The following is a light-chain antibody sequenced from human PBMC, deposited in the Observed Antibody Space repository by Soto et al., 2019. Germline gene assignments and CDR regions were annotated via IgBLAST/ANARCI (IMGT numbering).Light chain of an antibody. V-gene: IGKV1-27*01. Sequence: DIQMTQSPSSLSASVGDRVTITCRASQGISDHLAWYQQKPGKVPHLLIFAASTLRSGVPSRFSGSGSGADFTLTISSLQPEDVATYYCQNYYSAPVTFGGGTKVDI. CDR2: AAS. CDR3: QNYYSAPVT. J-gene: IGKJ4*01. CDR1: QGISDH.